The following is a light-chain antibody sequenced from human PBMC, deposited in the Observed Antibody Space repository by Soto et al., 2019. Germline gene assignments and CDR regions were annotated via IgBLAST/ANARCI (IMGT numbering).Light chain of an antibody. CDR2: GIF. CDR3: SSYTTNNAHV. CDR1: TNDIGAFDY. J-gene: IGLJ2*01. V-gene: IGLV2-14*01. Sequence: QSVLTQPASVSASPGQSISISCTGTTNDIGAFDYVSWYQQHPGKAPKLIIYGIFNRPSGVSHRFSGSKSGNSASLTISGLQAEDEADYYCSSYTTNNAHVFGGGTK.